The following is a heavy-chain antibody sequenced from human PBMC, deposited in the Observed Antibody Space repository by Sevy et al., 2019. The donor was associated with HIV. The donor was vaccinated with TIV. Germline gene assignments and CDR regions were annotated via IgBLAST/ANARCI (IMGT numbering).Heavy chain of an antibody. CDR2: ISYDGSNK. CDR1: GFTFSSYA. V-gene: IGHV3-30*04. Sequence: GGSLRLSCAASGFTFSSYAMHWVRQAPGKGLEWVAVISYDGSNKYYADSVNGRFTISRDNSKNTLYLQMNSLRAEDTAVYYCARPGLRITMVRGPINWFDPWGQGTLVTVSS. J-gene: IGHJ5*02. D-gene: IGHD3-10*01. CDR3: ARPGLRITMVRGPINWFDP.